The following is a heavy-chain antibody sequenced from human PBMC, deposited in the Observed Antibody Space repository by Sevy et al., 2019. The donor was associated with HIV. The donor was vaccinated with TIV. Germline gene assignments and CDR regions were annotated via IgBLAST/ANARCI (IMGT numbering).Heavy chain of an antibody. J-gene: IGHJ4*02. CDR3: AKDSGYTINWYPGF. V-gene: IGHV3-30*18. CDR1: GLTFDTYG. CDR2: ISSDGNTK. D-gene: IGHD6-13*01. Sequence: GGYLRLSCAASGLTFDTYGMHWVRQTPGKGLEWMAVISSDGNTKYYGDSVKGRFTVSRDNSKSKLYLQMNSLRTEDTASSFCAKDSGYTINWYPGFWGQGTLVTVSS.